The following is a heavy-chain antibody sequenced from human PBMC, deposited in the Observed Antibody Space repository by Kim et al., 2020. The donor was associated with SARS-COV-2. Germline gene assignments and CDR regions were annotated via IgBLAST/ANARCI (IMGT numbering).Heavy chain of an antibody. CDR1: GYTFTSYN. V-gene: IGHV1-46*01. CDR2: MKASGGST. CDR3: VRGGYNSVSV. J-gene: IGHJ4*02. D-gene: IGHD5-18*01. Sequence: ASVKVSCKASGYTFTSYNMHWVRQAPGQGLEWMGIMKASGGSTNYAQKFQGRVTMTRDTSTSTVFMELISLRVDDTAVYYCVRGGYNSVSVWGQGTLVTVSS.